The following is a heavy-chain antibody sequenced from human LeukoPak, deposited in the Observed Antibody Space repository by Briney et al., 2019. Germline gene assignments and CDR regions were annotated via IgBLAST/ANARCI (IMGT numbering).Heavy chain of an antibody. CDR2: MNPNSGNT. J-gene: IGHJ6*03. Sequence: GASVKVSCKASGYTFTSYDINWVRQATGQGLEWMGWMNPNSGNTGYAQKFQGRVTMTRNTSISTAYMELSSLRSEDTAVYYCARYGGSYYYYYYMDVWGKGTTVTVSS. CDR3: ARYGGSYYYYYYMDV. CDR1: GYTFTSYD. D-gene: IGHD1-26*01. V-gene: IGHV1-8*01.